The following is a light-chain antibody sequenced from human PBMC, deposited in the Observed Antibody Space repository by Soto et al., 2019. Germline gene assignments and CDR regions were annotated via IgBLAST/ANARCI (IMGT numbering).Light chain of an antibody. V-gene: IGKV3-20*01. CDR3: QQYGSSGT. CDR1: QSVSSN. CDR2: GAS. Sequence: NVLTQSPGTLSLSPVERATLSCRASQSVSSNLAWYQQKPGQAPRLLIYGASTRATGIPDRFSGSGSGTDFTLTISRLEPEDFAVYYCQQYGSSGTFGQGTKVDIK. J-gene: IGKJ1*01.